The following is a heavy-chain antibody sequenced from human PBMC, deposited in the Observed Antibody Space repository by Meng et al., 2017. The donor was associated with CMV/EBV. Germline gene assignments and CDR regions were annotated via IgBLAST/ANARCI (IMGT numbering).Heavy chain of an antibody. CDR3: ARDDPLTGFDY. D-gene: IGHD4/OR15-4a*01. Sequence: GESLKISCAASGFTFDDYGMSWVRQAPGKGLEWVSGINWNGGSTGYADSVKGRFTISRDNAKNSLYLQMNSLRAEDTALYYCARDDPLTGFDYWGQGTLVTVSS. J-gene: IGHJ4*02. V-gene: IGHV3-20*04. CDR2: INWNGGST. CDR1: GFTFDDYG.